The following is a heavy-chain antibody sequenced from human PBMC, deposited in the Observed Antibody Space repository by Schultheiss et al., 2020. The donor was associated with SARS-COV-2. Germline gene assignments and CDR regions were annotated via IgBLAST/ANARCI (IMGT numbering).Heavy chain of an antibody. CDR2: ITYDGSNK. Sequence: GGSLRLSCAASGFTFSNHAMHWVRQAPGKGLEWVAVITYDGSNKYYADSVKGRFTISRDNSKNTLYLQMNSLRAEDTAVYYCAKDRFVLRFLGWFDLWGQGTLVTVSS. CDR3: AKDRFVLRFLGWFDL. CDR1: GFTFSNHA. D-gene: IGHD3-3*01. J-gene: IGHJ5*02. V-gene: IGHV3-30*07.